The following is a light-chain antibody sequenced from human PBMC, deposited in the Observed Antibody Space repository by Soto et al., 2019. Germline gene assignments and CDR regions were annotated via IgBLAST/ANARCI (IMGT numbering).Light chain of an antibody. CDR2: DAS. CDR1: QDISHY. Sequence: DIQMTQSPSSLSASIGDRVTITCLASQDISHYLNWFQQKPGQAPKLLIHDASSLEAGVPLRFSGSGSGTDFTFIISDLQPEDIATYYCQQSDNPPYTFGQGTKLEIK. V-gene: IGKV1-33*01. J-gene: IGKJ2*01. CDR3: QQSDNPPYT.